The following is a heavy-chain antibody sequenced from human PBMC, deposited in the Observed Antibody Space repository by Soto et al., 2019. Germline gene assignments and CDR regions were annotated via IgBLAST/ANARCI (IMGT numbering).Heavy chain of an antibody. CDR2: VNHSGGT. V-gene: IGHV4-34*01. CDR1: GGSFSGYY. CDR3: AXKXXXXXXXXXXXXXDV. J-gene: IGHJ6*02. Sequence: QVQLQQWGAGLLKPSETLSLTCGVYGGSFSGYYWSWIRQPPGKGLEWIGEVNHSGGTNYNPSLKSRVTISVDTSKNQFSLKLSSVTAADTALYYCAXKXXXXXXXXXXXXXDVWGQGTTVTVSS.